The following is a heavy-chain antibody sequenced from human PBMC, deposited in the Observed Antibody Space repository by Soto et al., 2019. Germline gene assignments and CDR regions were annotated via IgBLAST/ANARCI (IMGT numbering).Heavy chain of an antibody. Sequence: PGGSLRLSCSASGFTFSSYAMHWVRQAPGKGLEYVSAISSNGGSTYYADSVKGRFTISRDNSKNTLYLQMSSLRAEDTAVYYCVKSRPGTTIVPIPVYLDYWGQGTLVTVSS. CDR2: ISSNGGST. CDR3: VKSRPGTTIVPIPVYLDY. J-gene: IGHJ4*02. D-gene: IGHD1-7*01. CDR1: GFTFSSYA. V-gene: IGHV3-64D*08.